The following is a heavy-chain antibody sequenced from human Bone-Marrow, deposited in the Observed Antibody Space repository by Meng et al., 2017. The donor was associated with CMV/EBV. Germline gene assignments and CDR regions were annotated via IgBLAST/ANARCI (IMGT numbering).Heavy chain of an antibody. CDR2: IIPILGIA. CDR3: ARDSRVGATRYYYYGMDV. J-gene: IGHJ6*02. V-gene: IGHV1-69*10. Sequence: SVKVSCKASGGTFSSYAISWVRQAPGQGLEWMGGIIPILGIANYAQKFQGRVTITADKSTSTAYMELRSLRSDDTAVYYCARDSRVGATRYYYYGMDVWGQGTTVTVSS. CDR1: GGTFSSYA. D-gene: IGHD1-26*01.